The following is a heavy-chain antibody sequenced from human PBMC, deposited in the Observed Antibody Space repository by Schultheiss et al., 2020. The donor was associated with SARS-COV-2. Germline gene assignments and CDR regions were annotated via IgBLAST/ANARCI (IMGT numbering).Heavy chain of an antibody. D-gene: IGHD3-3*01. V-gene: IGHV4-59*04. Sequence: SETLSLTCTVSGGSISSYYWSWIRQPPGKGLEWIGEIYHSGSTNYNPSLKSRVTMSVDTSKNQFSLKLSSVTAADTAVYYCAGGSYDFWSGWGQGTLVTVSS. J-gene: IGHJ4*02. CDR1: GGSISSYY. CDR3: AGGSYDFWSG. CDR2: IYHSGST.